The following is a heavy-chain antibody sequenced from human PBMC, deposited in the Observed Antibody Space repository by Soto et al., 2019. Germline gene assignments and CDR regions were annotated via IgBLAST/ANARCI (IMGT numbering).Heavy chain of an antibody. V-gene: IGHV1-3*01. CDR3: ARDLGGWPDY. CDR2: INAGNGNT. CDR1: GYTFTSYA. Sequence: QVQLVQSGAEVKKPGASVKVSCKASGYTFTSYAIHWVRQAPGQRLEWMGWINAGNGNTKYSQKFQDRVTITRDTSASTAYMELRSLRSKDTALYYCARDLGGWPDYWGQGTLVTVSS. J-gene: IGHJ4*02. D-gene: IGHD6-19*01.